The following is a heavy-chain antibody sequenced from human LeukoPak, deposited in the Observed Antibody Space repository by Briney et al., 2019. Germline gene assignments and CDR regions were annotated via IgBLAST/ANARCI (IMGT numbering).Heavy chain of an antibody. CDR1: GFTFSSYS. J-gene: IGHJ4*02. D-gene: IGHD2-2*01. V-gene: IGHV3-21*01. CDR2: ISSSSYI. CDR3: ATAPTSKGFYFDY. Sequence: PGGSLRLSCAASGFTFSSYSMNWVRQAPGKGLEWVSSISSSSYIYYADSVKGRFTISRDNAKNSLYLQMNSLRAEDTAVYYCATAPTSKGFYFDYWGQGTLVTVSS.